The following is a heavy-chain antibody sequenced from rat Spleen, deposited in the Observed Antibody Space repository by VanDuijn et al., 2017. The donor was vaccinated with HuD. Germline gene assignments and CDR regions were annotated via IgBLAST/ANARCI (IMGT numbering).Heavy chain of an antibody. CDR1: GLTFSDYN. V-gene: IGHV5-7*01. CDR2: ISYDGSST. J-gene: IGHJ4*01. D-gene: IGHD4-3*01. Sequence: EVQLVESGGGLVQPGRSLKLSCAASGLTFSDYNMAWVRQAPKKGLEWVATISYDGSSTYYRDSVKGRFTISRDNAKSTLYLQMDSLRSEDTATYYCARHNSGYGVMDAWGQGASVTVSS. CDR3: ARHNSGYGVMDA.